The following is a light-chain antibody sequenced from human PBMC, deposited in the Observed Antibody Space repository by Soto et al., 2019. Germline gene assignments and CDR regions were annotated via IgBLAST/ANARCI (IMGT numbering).Light chain of an antibody. CDR3: MQPLQSWT. CDR2: LGS. V-gene: IGKV2-28*01. CDR1: QSLLHSNGYNY. J-gene: IGKJ1*01. Sequence: DIVITQSPLSLPGTPGEPASISYRASQSLLHSNGYNYLDWYLQKPGQSPQLLIYLGSNRASGVPDRFSGSGSGTDFTLKISRVEAEDVGVYYCMQPLQSWTFGQGTKVDIK.